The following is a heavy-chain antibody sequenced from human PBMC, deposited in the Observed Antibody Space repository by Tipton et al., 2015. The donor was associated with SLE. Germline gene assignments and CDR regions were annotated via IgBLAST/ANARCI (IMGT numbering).Heavy chain of an antibody. J-gene: IGHJ4*02. V-gene: IGHV4-59*12. Sequence: TLSLTCTASGGSISSYYWIWIRQLPGKGLEWIGYIYYSGSTNYNPSLKSRVTISVDTSKNQFSLKLSSVTAADTAVYYCAKESQLAAADWGQGTLVTVSS. CDR3: AKESQLAAAD. D-gene: IGHD6-13*01. CDR2: IYYSGST. CDR1: GGSISSYY.